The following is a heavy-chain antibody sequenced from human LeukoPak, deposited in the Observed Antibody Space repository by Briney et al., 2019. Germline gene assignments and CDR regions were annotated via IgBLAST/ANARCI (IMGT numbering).Heavy chain of an antibody. Sequence: ASVKVSCKASGYTFTGYYMHWVRQAPGQGLEWMGWINPNSGGTNYAQKFQGGVTMTRDTSISTAYMELSGLRSDDTAVYYCARDLRDRVPTYYFDYWGQGTLVTVSS. V-gene: IGHV1-2*02. J-gene: IGHJ4*02. CDR3: ARDLRDRVPTYYFDY. CDR2: INPNSGGT. CDR1: GYTFTGYY. D-gene: IGHD3-10*01.